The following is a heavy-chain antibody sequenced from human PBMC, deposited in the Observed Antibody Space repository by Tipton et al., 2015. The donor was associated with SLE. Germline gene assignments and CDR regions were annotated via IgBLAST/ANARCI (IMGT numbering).Heavy chain of an antibody. CDR2: IYYSGST. D-gene: IGHD6-13*01. CDR3: ARGSQGYYYYYYYMDV. CDR1: GSSISNGFY. V-gene: IGHV4-61*01. J-gene: IGHJ6*03. Sequence: TLSLTCTVSGSSISNGFYWSWIRQPPGKGLEWIGYIYYSGSTNYNPSLKSRVTISVDTSKNQFSLKLSSVTAADTAVYYCARGSQGYYYYYYYMDVWGKGTTVTVSS.